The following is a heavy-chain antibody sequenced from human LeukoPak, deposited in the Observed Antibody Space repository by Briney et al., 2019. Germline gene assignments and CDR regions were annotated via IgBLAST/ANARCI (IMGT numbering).Heavy chain of an antibody. CDR1: GYTFTSYD. CDR3: ARNVPSTGDFVY. CDR2: MNPNSGNT. Sequence: ASVEVSCKASGYTFTSYDINWVRQATGQGHEWMGWMNPNSGNTGYAQKFQGRVTMTRDTSISTAYMELSSLTSEDTAVYYCARNVPSTGDFVYWGQGTLVAVSS. D-gene: IGHD3-10*01. V-gene: IGHV1-8*01. J-gene: IGHJ4*02.